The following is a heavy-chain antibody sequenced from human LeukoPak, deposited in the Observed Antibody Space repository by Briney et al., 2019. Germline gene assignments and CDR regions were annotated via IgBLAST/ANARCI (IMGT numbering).Heavy chain of an antibody. V-gene: IGHV3-53*01. Sequence: GGSLRLSCAASGFTVSSNYMSWIRRAPGKGLEWVSVIYSGGSTYYADSVKGRFTISRDNSKNTLYLQMNSLRAEDTAVYYCARDSGWGAFDIWGQGTMVTVSS. CDR1: GFTVSSNY. CDR2: IYSGGST. D-gene: IGHD6-19*01. J-gene: IGHJ3*02. CDR3: ARDSGWGAFDI.